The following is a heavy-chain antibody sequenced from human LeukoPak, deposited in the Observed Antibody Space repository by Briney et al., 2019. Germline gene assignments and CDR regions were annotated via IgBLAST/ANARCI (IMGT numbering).Heavy chain of an antibody. CDR3: ARGSKSYGDYIRSRIHYFDY. CDR2: ISYDGSNK. V-gene: IGHV3-30*04. J-gene: IGHJ4*02. Sequence: GGSLRLSCAASGFTFSSYAMHWVRQAPGKGLEWVAVISYDGSNKYYADSVKGRFTISRDNSKNTLYLQMNSLRAEDTAVYYCARGSKSYGDYIRSRIHYFDYWGQGTLVTVSS. CDR1: GFTFSSYA. D-gene: IGHD4-17*01.